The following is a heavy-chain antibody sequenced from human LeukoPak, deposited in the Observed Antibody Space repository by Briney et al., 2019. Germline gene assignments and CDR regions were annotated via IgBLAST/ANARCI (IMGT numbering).Heavy chain of an antibody. D-gene: IGHD3-9*01. J-gene: IGHJ5*02. Sequence: GGSLRLSCTASGFTFGDYAMSWVRQAPGKGLEWVGFIRSKAYGGTTEYAASVKGRFTISRDDSKSIAYLQMNSLKTEDTAVYYCTRDLRRRAPFDPWGQGTLVTVSS. CDR1: GFTFGDYA. V-gene: IGHV3-49*04. CDR3: TRDLRRRAPFDP. CDR2: IRSKAYGGTT.